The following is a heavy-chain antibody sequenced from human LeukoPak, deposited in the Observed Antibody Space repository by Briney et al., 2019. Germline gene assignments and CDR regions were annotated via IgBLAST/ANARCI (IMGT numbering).Heavy chain of an antibody. CDR2: ISSSGSST. V-gene: IGHV3-23*01. CDR1: GFTFSSSA. Sequence: GGSLRLSCAAPGFTFSSSAMTWVRQAPGKGLEWVSSISSSGSSTYYSDSVKGRFTISRDTSKNMLYLQMNSLRVEDTAVYYCAKVVSGRFDYWGQGTLVTVSS. J-gene: IGHJ4*02. D-gene: IGHD2-15*01. CDR3: AKVVSGRFDY.